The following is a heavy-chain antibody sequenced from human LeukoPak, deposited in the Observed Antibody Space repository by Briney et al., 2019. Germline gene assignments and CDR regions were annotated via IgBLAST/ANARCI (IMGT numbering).Heavy chain of an antibody. D-gene: IGHD3-22*01. J-gene: IGHJ6*02. V-gene: IGHV3-53*01. Sequence: GGSLRLSCAASGFTVSSNYMSWVRQAPGKGLEWVSVIYSGGSTYYADSVKGRFTISGDNSKNTLYLQMNSLRAEDTAVYYCARDRRYYDSSGYYYYYYGMDVWGQGTTVTVSS. CDR1: GFTVSSNY. CDR3: ARDRRYYDSSGYYYYYYGMDV. CDR2: IYSGGST.